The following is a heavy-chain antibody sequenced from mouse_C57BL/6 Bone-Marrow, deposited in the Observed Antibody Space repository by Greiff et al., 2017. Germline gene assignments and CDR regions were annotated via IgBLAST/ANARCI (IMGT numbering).Heavy chain of an antibody. CDR1: GFTFSDFY. J-gene: IGHJ1*03. CDR2: SRNKANDYTT. CDR3: ARDAAGSRNWYYDV. D-gene: IGHD1-1*01. Sequence: EVQLVESGGGLVQSGRSLRLSCATSGFTFSDFYMEWVRQAPGKGLEWIAASRNKANDYTTEYSASVKGRFIVSRDTSQSILYLQMNALKAENTAIDDCARDAAGSRNWYYDVWGTGTTVTVSS. V-gene: IGHV7-1*01.